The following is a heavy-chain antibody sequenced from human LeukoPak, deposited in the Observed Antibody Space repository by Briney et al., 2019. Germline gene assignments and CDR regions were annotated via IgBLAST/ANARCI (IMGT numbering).Heavy chain of an antibody. J-gene: IGHJ4*02. Sequence: GGSLRLSCAASGFTVSSSYMSWVRQAPGKGLEWVSIISSAGTTYYADSVKGRFTISRDNSKSTVYLQVNSLRDEDTAVYYCARGLEAANTYYFDYWGQGTMVTVSS. CDR2: ISSAGTT. D-gene: IGHD6-13*01. CDR1: GFTVSSSY. V-gene: IGHV3-66*01. CDR3: ARGLEAANTYYFDY.